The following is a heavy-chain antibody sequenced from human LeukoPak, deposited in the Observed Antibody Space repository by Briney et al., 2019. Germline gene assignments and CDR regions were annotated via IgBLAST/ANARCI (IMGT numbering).Heavy chain of an antibody. V-gene: IGHV5-51*01. D-gene: IGHD3-9*01. Sequence: GESLKISCKGSGYSFTSYWIGWVRQMPGKGLEWMGIIYPGDSDTRYGPSFQGQVTISANKSISTAYLQWSSLKASDTAMYYCARHCPSRSQPDLTGYYMDYYYGMDVWGQGTTVTVSS. CDR3: ARHCPSRSQPDLTGYYMDYYYGMDV. CDR1: GYSFTSYW. CDR2: IYPGDSDT. J-gene: IGHJ6*02.